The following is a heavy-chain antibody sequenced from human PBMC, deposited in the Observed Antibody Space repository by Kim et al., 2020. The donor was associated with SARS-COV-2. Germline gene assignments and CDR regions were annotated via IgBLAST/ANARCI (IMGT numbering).Heavy chain of an antibody. Sequence: ASVKVSCKASGYTFTSYGISWVRQAPGQGLEWMGWISAYNGNTNYAQKLQGRVTMTTDTSTSTAYMELRSLRSDDTAVYYCARGLSGTYYYGSGSYYIFDYWGQGTLVTVSS. D-gene: IGHD3-10*01. V-gene: IGHV1-18*01. CDR1: GYTFTSYG. J-gene: IGHJ4*02. CDR2: ISAYNGNT. CDR3: ARGLSGTYYYGSGSYYIFDY.